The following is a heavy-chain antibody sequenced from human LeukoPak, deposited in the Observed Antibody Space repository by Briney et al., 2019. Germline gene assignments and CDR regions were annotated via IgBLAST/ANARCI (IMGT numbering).Heavy chain of an antibody. V-gene: IGHV3-21*01. CDR2: ISSSSSYI. Sequence: GGSLRLSCAASGFTFSSYSMNWVRQAPGKGLEWVSSISSSSSYIYYADSVKGRFTISRDNAKNSLYLQMNSLRAEDTAVYYCAPRGSGYGSGSRWFDPWGQGTLVTVSS. CDR3: APRGSGYGSGSRWFDP. CDR1: GFTFSSYS. J-gene: IGHJ5*02. D-gene: IGHD3-10*01.